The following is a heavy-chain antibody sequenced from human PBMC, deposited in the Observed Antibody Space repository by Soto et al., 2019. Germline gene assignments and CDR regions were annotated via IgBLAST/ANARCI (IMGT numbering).Heavy chain of an antibody. V-gene: IGHV3-21*01. CDR3: AREGPENIELAFDY. Sequence: PGGSLRLSCAASGFTFSSYSMNWVRQAPGKGLEWVSSISSSSSYIYYADSVKGRFTISRNNAKNSLYLQMNSLRAEDTAVYYCAREGPENIELAFDYWGQGTLVTVS. CDR1: GFTFSSYS. J-gene: IGHJ4*02. CDR2: ISSSSSYI. D-gene: IGHD2-15*01.